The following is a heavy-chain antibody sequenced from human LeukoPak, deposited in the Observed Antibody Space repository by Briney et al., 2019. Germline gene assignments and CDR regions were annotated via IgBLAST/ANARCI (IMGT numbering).Heavy chain of an antibody. D-gene: IGHD2-2*02. CDR1: GGSISSSSYY. CDR2: IYYSGST. Sequence: SETLSLTCTVSGGSISSSSYYWGWIRQPPGKGLEWVGSIYYSGSTYYNPSLKSRVTISVDTSKNQFSLKLSSVTAADTAVYYCARHVGNIVVVPAAIAYWGQGTLVTVSS. J-gene: IGHJ4*02. V-gene: IGHV4-39*01. CDR3: ARHVGNIVVVPAAIAY.